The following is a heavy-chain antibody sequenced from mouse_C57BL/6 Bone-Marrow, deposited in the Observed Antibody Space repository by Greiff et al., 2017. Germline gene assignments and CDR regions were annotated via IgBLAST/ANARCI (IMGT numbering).Heavy chain of an antibody. Sequence: VQLQESGAELVRPGASVTLSCKASGYTFTDYDMHWVKQTPVQGLEWIGAIDPETGGTAYNQKFKGKAILTADKSSSTAYMELRSLTSEDSAVYYCTYRVSYWGQGTLVTVSA. J-gene: IGHJ3*01. CDR1: GYTFTDYD. V-gene: IGHV1-15*01. CDR2: IDPETGGT. CDR3: TYRVSY.